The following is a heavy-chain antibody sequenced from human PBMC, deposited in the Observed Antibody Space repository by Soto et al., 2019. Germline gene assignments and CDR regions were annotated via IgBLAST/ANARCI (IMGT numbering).Heavy chain of an antibody. CDR3: ARQSRYYYYGVDV. J-gene: IGHJ6*02. CDR2: ISGSGGTI. V-gene: IGHV3-48*03. Sequence: EVQLVESGGGLVQPGGSLRLSCAASKFTFSSHEMNWVRQAPGKGLEWVSYISGSGGTINYADSVKGRFTISRDNAKNSLYLQMNRLRVEDTAVYYCARQSRYYYYGVDVWGPGTTVTVSS. CDR1: KFTFSSHE.